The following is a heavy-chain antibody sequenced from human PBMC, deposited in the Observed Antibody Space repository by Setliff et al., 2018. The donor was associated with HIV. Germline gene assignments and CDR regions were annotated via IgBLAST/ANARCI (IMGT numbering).Heavy chain of an antibody. CDR1: GFSLSNARMG. CDR2: IFSNDEK. V-gene: IGHV2-26*01. CDR3: ARIRGNSGYDYYYGMDV. J-gene: IGHJ6*02. Sequence: SGPTLVNPTETLTLTCTVSGFSLSNARMGVSWIRQPPGKALEWLAHIFSNDEKSYSTSLKSRLTISKDTSKSQVVLTMTNMDPVDTATYYCARIRGNSGYDYYYGMDVWGQGTTVTVSS. D-gene: IGHD2-21*02.